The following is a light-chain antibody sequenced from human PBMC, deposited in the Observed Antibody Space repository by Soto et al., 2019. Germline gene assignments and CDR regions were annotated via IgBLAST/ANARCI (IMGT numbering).Light chain of an antibody. J-gene: IGLJ2*01. V-gene: IGLV2-14*03. Sequence: QSALTQPASVSGSPGQSITIPCTGTSIDIGVYNYVSWYQQHPGKAPKLLIFDVSYRPSGISDRFSGSKSGNTASLTISGLQLEDEADYYCSSYGASTTLFGGGTKLTVL. CDR3: SSYGASTTL. CDR1: SIDIGVYNY. CDR2: DVS.